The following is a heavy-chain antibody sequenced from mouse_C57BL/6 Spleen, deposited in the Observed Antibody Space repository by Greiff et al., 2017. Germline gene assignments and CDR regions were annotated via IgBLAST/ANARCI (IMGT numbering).Heavy chain of an antibody. CDR3: ARGWLLQGFAY. J-gene: IGHJ3*01. Sequence: DVKLVESEGGLVQPGSSMKLSYTASGFTFSDYYMAWVRQVPEKGLEWVANINYDGSSTYYLDSLKSRFIISRDNAKNILYLQMSSLKSEDTATYYCARGWLLQGFAYWGQGTLVTVSA. V-gene: IGHV5-16*01. D-gene: IGHD2-3*01. CDR2: INYDGSST. CDR1: GFTFSDYY.